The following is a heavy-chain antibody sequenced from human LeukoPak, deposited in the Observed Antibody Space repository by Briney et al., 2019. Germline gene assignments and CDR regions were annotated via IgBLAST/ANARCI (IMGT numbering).Heavy chain of an antibody. CDR3: ARDNYDYVWGSYAVY. D-gene: IGHD3-16*01. CDR1: GFTFSSYW. Sequence: GGSLRLSCAASGFTFSSYWMSWVRQAPGKGLEWVSVIYSGGSTYYADSVKGRFTISRDNSKNTLYLQMNSLRAEDTAVYYCARDNYDYVWGSYAVYWGQGTLVTVSS. J-gene: IGHJ4*02. CDR2: IYSGGST. V-gene: IGHV3-53*01.